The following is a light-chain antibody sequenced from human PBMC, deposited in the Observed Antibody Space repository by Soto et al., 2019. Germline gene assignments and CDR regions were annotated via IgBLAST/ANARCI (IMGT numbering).Light chain of an antibody. CDR1: SSNIGANYA. CDR3: AAWDDSLNGFV. Sequence: QSVLTQPPSVSGAPGHRVTISCAGSSSNIGANYAVHWYQQLPGTAPKLLIHLDNQRPSGVPDRFSGSKSGTSASLAISGLQSEDEADFYCAAWDDSLNGFVFGTGTKVTVL. J-gene: IGLJ1*01. V-gene: IGLV1-44*01. CDR2: LDN.